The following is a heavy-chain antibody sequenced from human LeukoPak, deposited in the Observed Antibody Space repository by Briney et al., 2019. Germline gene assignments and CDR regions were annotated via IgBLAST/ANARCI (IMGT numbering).Heavy chain of an antibody. J-gene: IGHJ6*03. Sequence: GGSLRLSCAASGLTFNNYWMHWVRQAPGRGLVWVSRIRTDGLETSYADSVKGRFTVSRDNAKNTLYLQMNNLRAEDTAVYYCAKDRIRGARDYYYMDVWGKGTTVTVSS. CDR2: IRTDGLET. CDR1: GLTFNNYW. V-gene: IGHV3-74*01. D-gene: IGHD3-10*01. CDR3: AKDRIRGARDYYYMDV.